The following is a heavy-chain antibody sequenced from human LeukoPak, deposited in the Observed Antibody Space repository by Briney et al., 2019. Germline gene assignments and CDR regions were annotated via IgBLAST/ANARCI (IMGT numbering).Heavy chain of an antibody. J-gene: IGHJ4*02. V-gene: IGHV3-9*01. CDR1: GFTFDDYA. CDR3: AKDTYYYDSSGYLDY. D-gene: IGHD3-22*01. CDR2: ISWNSGSI. Sequence: GGSLRLSCAASGFTFDDYATHWVRQAPGKGLEWVSGISWNSGSIGYADSVKGRFTISRDNAKNSLYLQMNSLRAEDTALYYCAKDTYYYDSSGYLDYWGQGTLVTVSS.